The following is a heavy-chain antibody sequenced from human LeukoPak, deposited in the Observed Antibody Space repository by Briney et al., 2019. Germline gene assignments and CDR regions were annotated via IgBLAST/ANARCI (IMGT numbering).Heavy chain of an antibody. V-gene: IGHV4-4*07. CDR2: IYSSGST. Sequence: SETPSLTCTVSGGSTIGYYWSWIRQPAGKGLEWIGRIYSSGSTNYNPSLKSRVTVSVDTSKNQLSLKLTSVTAADTAVYYCARGASGRWDFDYWGQGTLVTVSS. CDR1: GGSTIGYY. J-gene: IGHJ4*02. CDR3: ARGASGRWDFDY. D-gene: IGHD3-10*01.